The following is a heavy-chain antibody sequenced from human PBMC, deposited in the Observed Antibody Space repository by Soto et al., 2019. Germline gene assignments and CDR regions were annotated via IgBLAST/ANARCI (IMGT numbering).Heavy chain of an antibody. V-gene: IGHV1-69*01. J-gene: IGHJ2*01. CDR3: ARECYYDSCFFQAEDGIRDL. CDR2: IIPIFGTA. D-gene: IGHD3-22*01. Sequence: VRQAPGKGLEWMGGIIPIFGTANYAQKFQGRVTITADESTSTAYMELSSLRAEDTAVYYCARECYYDSCFFQAEDGIRDL.